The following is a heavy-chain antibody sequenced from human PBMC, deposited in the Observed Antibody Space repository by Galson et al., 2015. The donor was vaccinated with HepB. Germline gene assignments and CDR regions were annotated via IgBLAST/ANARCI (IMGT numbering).Heavy chain of an antibody. V-gene: IGHV3-30*18. CDR1: GFNFRNSV. Sequence: SLRLSCAVSGFNFRNSVMSWVRQAPGKGLEWVAMISQDGSDKYYGDSVKGRFAISRDNSKNTLDLEMNSLTPGDTAMYYCTKERISVFGVTLVADSGMDVWGQGTTVIVSS. CDR3: TKERISVFGVTLVADSGMDV. J-gene: IGHJ6*02. D-gene: IGHD3-3*01. CDR2: ISQDGSDK.